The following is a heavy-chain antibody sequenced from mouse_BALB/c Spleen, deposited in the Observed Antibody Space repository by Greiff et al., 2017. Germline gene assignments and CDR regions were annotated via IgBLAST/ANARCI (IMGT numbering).Heavy chain of an antibody. Sequence: EVKLLESGGGLVQPGGSLKLSCAASGFAFSRYWMSWVRQAPGKGLEWIGEINPDSSTINYTPSLKDKFIISRDNAKNTLYLQMSKVRSEDTALYYCARSYYGNYYFDYWGQGTTLTVSS. CDR3: ARSYYGNYYFDY. J-gene: IGHJ2*01. CDR2: INPDSSTI. D-gene: IGHD2-10*01. CDR1: GFAFSRYW. V-gene: IGHV4-1*02.